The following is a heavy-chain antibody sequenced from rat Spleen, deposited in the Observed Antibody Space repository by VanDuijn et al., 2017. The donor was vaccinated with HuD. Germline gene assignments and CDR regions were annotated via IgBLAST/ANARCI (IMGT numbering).Heavy chain of an antibody. Sequence: EVQLVESGGGLVQPGRSLKLSCVASGFTFNTYWMTWIRQAPGKGLEWVASISTGGGNTYYRDSVKGRFTISRDNAENTVYLQVNSLRSEDTATYYCAVSGYGYWGQGVMVTVSS. V-gene: IGHV5-58*01. D-gene: IGHD4-3*01. CDR3: AVSGYGY. CDR2: ISTGGGNT. J-gene: IGHJ2*01. CDR1: GFTFNTYW.